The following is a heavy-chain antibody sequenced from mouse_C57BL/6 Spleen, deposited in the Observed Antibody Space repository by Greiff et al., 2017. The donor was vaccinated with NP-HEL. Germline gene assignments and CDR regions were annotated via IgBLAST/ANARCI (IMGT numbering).Heavy chain of an antibody. J-gene: IGHJ4*01. CDR1: GYTFTDYY. Sequence: EVQLQQSGPELVKPGASVKISCKASGYTFTDYYMNWVKQSHGKSLEWIGDINPNNGGTSYNQKFKGKATLTVDKSSSTAYMELRSLTSEDSAGYYCARRHPAMDYWGQGTSVTVSS. CDR2: INPNNGGT. CDR3: ARRHPAMDY. V-gene: IGHV1-26*01.